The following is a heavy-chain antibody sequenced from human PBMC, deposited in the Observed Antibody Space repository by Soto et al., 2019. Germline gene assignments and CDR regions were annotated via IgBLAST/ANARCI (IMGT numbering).Heavy chain of an antibody. V-gene: IGHV3-74*01. Sequence: EVQLVESGGGLVQPGGSLRLSCAASGLTFSSYWMHWVRQVPGKGLVWVSCVNSDGSFTTYADSVKGRFTISRDNAKNTLFLQMNSLRAEDTALYYCVRETPSVDHYYFYMDVWGKGTTVTVSS. CDR2: VNSDGSFT. CDR3: VRETPSVDHYYFYMDV. J-gene: IGHJ6*03. CDR1: GLTFSSYW. D-gene: IGHD2-2*01.